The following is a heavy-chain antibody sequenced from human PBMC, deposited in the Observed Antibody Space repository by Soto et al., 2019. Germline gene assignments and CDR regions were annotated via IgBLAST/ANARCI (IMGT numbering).Heavy chain of an antibody. CDR2: ISRSSNTI. Sequence: EVQLVESGGGLVQPGGSLRLSCAASGFTFSSYSMNWVRQAPGKGLEWVSYISRSSNTIYYADSVKGRFTISRDNAKNSLYQQMNSLRAEDTAVYYCARGANLVPYDYGGQGTRVTVSS. J-gene: IGHJ4*02. CDR3: ARGANLVPYDY. V-gene: IGHV3-48*01. CDR1: GFTFSSYS. D-gene: IGHD3-10*01.